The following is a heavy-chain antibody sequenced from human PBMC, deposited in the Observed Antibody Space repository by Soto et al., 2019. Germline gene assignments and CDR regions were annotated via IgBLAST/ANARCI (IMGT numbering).Heavy chain of an antibody. CDR1: GYTFTGYY. V-gene: IGHV1-2*04. CDR3: ARVAGDFRRGGGLDY. CDR2: INPNSGGT. J-gene: IGHJ4*02. Sequence: QVQLVQSGAEVKKPGASVKVSCKASGYTFTGYYMHWVRQAPGQGLEWMRWINPNSGGTNYAQKFQGWVTMTRDTSISTAYMELSRLRSDDTAVYYCARVAGDFRRGGGLDYWGQGTLVTVSS. D-gene: IGHD2-21*01.